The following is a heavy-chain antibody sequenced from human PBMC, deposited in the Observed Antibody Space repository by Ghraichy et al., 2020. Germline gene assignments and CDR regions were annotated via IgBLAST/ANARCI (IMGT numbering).Heavy chain of an antibody. CDR1: GFTFSSCA. J-gene: IGHJ4*02. V-gene: IGHV3-23*01. CDR3: AKRSDPPGDY. Sequence: GGSLRLSCAASGFTFSSCAMSWVRQAPGKGLEWVSGISGSGGSTYYADSVKGRITISRDNSKNTLYLQMNGLRAEDTAVYYCAKRSDPPGDYWGQGTLVTVYS. CDR2: ISGSGGST.